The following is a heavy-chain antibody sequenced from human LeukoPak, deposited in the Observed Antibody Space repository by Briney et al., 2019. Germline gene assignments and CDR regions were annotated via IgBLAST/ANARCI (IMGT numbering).Heavy chain of an antibody. CDR1: GGSISSGDYY. Sequence: SQTLSLTCTVSGGSISSGDYYWSWIRQPPGKGLEWIGYIYYSGSTYYNPSLKSRVTISVDTSKNQFSLKLSSVTAADTAVYYCARVCRRGYCLSTRITHQYYFDYWGQGTLVTVSS. D-gene: IGHD2-15*01. CDR3: ARVCRRGYCLSTRITHQYYFDY. CDR2: IYYSGST. V-gene: IGHV4-30-4*08. J-gene: IGHJ4*02.